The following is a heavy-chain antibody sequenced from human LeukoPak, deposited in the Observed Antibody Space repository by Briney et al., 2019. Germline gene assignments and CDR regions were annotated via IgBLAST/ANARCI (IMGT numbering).Heavy chain of an antibody. D-gene: IGHD1-26*01. CDR2: IYYSGST. J-gene: IGHJ6*02. Sequence: PSETLSLTCSVSGDSVSSDSYYWSWIRQPPGKGLEWIGYIYYSGSTNYNPSLKSRVTISVDTSKNQFSLKLSSVTAADTAVYYCARGTIVGTPHGMDVWGQGTTVTVSS. CDR3: ARGTIVGTPHGMDV. V-gene: IGHV4-61*01. CDR1: GDSVSSDSYY.